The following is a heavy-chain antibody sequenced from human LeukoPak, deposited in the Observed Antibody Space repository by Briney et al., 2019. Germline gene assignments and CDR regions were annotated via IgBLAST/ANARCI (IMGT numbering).Heavy chain of an antibody. CDR3: VALLRGVGY. V-gene: IGHV3-72*01. D-gene: IGHD3-10*01. CDR1: GFTLIDHY. J-gene: IGHJ4*02. Sequence: GGSLRLSCVVSGFTLIDHYMDWVRQAPGKGLEWIGRSRNEAHSYSTDFAASVRGRASLSRDHSRNSLYLQIDSLRIDDTAVYYCVALLRGVGYWGQGTLVTVSS. CDR2: SRNEAHSYST.